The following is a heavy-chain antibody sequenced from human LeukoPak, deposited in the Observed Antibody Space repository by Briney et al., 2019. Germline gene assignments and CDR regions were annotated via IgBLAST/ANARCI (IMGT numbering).Heavy chain of an antibody. CDR1: GGSISSDY. CDR3: ARAYGGNSQYFQY. CDR2: LYNGGST. V-gene: IGHV4-4*07. D-gene: IGHD4-23*01. J-gene: IGHJ1*01. Sequence: PSETLSLTCTVSGGSISSDYLSWIRQPAGKGLEWIGRLYNGGSTTYNPSLKSRITISVDTSKNQFSLKLTSVTAADTAVYYCARAYGGNSQYFQYWGQGTLVTVSS.